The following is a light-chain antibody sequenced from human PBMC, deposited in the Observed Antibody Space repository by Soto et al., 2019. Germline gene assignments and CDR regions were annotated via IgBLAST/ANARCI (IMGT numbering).Light chain of an antibody. CDR2: GAS. J-gene: IGKJ2*01. CDR3: QQYGSSPYT. Sequence: EIVLTQSPGTLSLSPGERATLSCRASQSVSSSYLAWYQQKPGQAPRLFISGASSRATGIPDRFSGSGSGTDFTLTISSLEAEDFAVYYCQQYGSSPYTFGQGTKLEIK. CDR1: QSVSSSY. V-gene: IGKV3-20*01.